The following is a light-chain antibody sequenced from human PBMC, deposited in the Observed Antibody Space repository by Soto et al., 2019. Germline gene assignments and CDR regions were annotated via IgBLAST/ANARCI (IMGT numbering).Light chain of an antibody. CDR3: QQYNQWPPYT. Sequence: EIVMTQSPAILSVSPGERATLSCRASQSVGRTLAWYQQKPGQSPRLLVYGASTRANGTPARFSGSGSGTEFTLTISTLQSEDVVVYYCQQYNQWPPYTFGQGTRVEMK. J-gene: IGKJ2*01. CDR1: QSVGRT. CDR2: GAS. V-gene: IGKV3-15*01.